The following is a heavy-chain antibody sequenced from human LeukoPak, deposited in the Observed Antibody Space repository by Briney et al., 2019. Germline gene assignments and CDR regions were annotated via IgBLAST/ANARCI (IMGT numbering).Heavy chain of an antibody. CDR2: ISAYNGNT. J-gene: IGHJ4*02. Sequence: GASVKVSCKASGYTFTSYGISWVRQAPGQGLEWMGWISAYNGNTNYAQKLQGRVTMTTDTSTSTAYMELRSLRSDDTAVYYCARVFAYYYGSGPSDYWGQGTLVTVSS. V-gene: IGHV1-18*01. CDR3: ARVFAYYYGSGPSDY. D-gene: IGHD3-10*01. CDR1: GYTFTSYG.